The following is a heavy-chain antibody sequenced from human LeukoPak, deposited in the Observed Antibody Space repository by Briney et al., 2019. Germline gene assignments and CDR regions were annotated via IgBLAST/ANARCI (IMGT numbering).Heavy chain of an antibody. CDR3: ARGGSYRLFDY. J-gene: IGHJ4*02. D-gene: IGHD1-26*01. CDR1: GFTFSSYW. Sequence: PGGSLKLSCAASGFTFSSYWMHWVRQAPGKGLVWVSRINGDGSSTAYADSVKGRFTISRDNAKNSLYLQMNSLRAEDTAVYYCARGGSYRLFDYWGQGTLVTVSS. V-gene: IGHV3-74*01. CDR2: INGDGSST.